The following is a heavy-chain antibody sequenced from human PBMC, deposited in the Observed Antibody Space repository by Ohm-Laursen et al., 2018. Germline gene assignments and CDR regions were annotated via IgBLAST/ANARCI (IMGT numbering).Heavy chain of an antibody. Sequence: ASVKVSCKASGYIFIGYYIHWVRQAPGQGLEWMGWINPKSGGTKYAQKFQDRVTMTRDTSISTAYMEVTRLRSDDTAVHYCARDRTKQQLVLGYWGQGTLVTVSS. CDR3: ARDRTKQQLVLGY. CDR1: GYIFIGYY. D-gene: IGHD6-13*01. J-gene: IGHJ4*02. CDR2: INPKSGGT. V-gene: IGHV1-2*02.